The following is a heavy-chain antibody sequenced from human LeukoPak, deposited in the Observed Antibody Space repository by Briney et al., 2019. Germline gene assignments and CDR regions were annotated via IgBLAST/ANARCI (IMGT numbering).Heavy chain of an antibody. Sequence: SETLSLTCTVSGGSISSYYWSWIRQPPGKGLEWTGYIYYSGSTNYNPSLKSRVTISADTSKNQFSLKLSSVTAADTAVYYCARAHPGPTFDPRGQGTLVTASS. CDR1: GGSISSYY. V-gene: IGHV4-59*01. CDR3: ARAHPGPTFDP. CDR2: IYYSGST. J-gene: IGHJ5*02.